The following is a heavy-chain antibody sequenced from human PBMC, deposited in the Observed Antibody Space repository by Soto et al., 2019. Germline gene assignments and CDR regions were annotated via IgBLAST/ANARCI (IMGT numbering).Heavy chain of an antibody. Sequence: GGLLRDXYGASGFTSRSYSVSWVSQAQGKGLEWVSYISSSSSTIYYADSVKGRFTISRDNAKNSLYLQMNSLRDEDTAVYYCAREWTTVTTDYYYYGMDVWGQGTTVSVSS. V-gene: IGHV3-48*02. D-gene: IGHD4-4*01. CDR2: ISSSSSTI. CDR3: AREWTTVTTDYYYYGMDV. J-gene: IGHJ6*02. CDR1: GFTSRSYS.